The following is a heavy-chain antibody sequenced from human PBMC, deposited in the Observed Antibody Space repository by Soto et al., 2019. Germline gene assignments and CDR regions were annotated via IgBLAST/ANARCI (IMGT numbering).Heavy chain of an antibody. CDR1: GGSIIDGQTY. CDR2: INYRGTT. Sequence: SETLSLTCTVSGGSIIDGQTYLNWIRQHPERGLEWMGYINYRGTTNYSPALRSRILISIDTSKNQFSLRLTSVTAADTAVYYCARDAPGVAPYWGQGTLVTVSS. J-gene: IGHJ4*02. D-gene: IGHD2-15*01. V-gene: IGHV4-31*03. CDR3: ARDAPGVAPY.